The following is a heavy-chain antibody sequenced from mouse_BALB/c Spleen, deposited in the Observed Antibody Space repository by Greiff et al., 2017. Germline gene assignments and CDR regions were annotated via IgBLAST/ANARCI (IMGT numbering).Heavy chain of an antibody. D-gene: IGHD2-2*01. V-gene: IGHV1-54*01. Sequence: VKLMESGAELVRPGTSVKVSCKASGYAFTNYLIEWVKQRPGQGLEWIGVINPGSGGTNYNEKFKGKAKLTADKSSCTAYMQLSSLTSDDSAVYFCARRGGYGYEGSAMEYWGQGTSVTVSS. CDR1: GYAFTNYL. CDR2: INPGSGGT. CDR3: ARRGGYGYEGSAMEY. J-gene: IGHJ4*01.